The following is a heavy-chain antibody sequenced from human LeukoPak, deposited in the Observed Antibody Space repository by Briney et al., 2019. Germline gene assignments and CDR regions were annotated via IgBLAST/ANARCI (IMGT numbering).Heavy chain of an antibody. D-gene: IGHD5-24*01. V-gene: IGHV4-34*01. CDR3: ARDGYNSAPNVFDI. Sequence: SETLSLTCAVYGGSFSGYYWSWIRQPPGKGLEWIGEINHSGSTNYNPSLKSRVTITVDTSKNQFSLKLSSVTAADTAVYYCARDGYNSAPNVFDIWGQGTMVTVSS. CDR2: INHSGST. J-gene: IGHJ3*02. CDR1: GGSFSGYY.